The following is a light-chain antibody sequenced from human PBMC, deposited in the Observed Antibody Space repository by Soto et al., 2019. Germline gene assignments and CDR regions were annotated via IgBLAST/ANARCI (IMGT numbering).Light chain of an antibody. V-gene: IGLV4-69*01. CDR3: QTWDTGIRV. CDR1: SGHSNYV. Sequence: QLVLTQSPSASASLGASVKLTCTLSSGHSNYVIAWHQQQPEKGPRYLMKLNSDGSHSKGDGIPDRFSGSSSGAERYLAISSLQSEHEADYYGQTWDTGIRVFGGGTKLTVL. CDR2: LNSDGSH. J-gene: IGLJ2*01.